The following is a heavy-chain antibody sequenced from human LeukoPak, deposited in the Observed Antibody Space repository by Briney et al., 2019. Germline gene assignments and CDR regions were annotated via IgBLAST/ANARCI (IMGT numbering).Heavy chain of an antibody. CDR1: GYTFTGYY. V-gene: IGHV1-2*02. CDR3: ARDSAEGYYYYMDV. D-gene: IGHD1-14*01. Sequence: ASVKVSCKASGYTFTGYYMHWVRQALGQGLEWMGWINPNSGGTNYAQKFQGRVTMTRDTSISTAYMELSRLRSDDTAVYYCARDSAEGYYYYMDVWGKGTTVTVSS. J-gene: IGHJ6*03. CDR2: INPNSGGT.